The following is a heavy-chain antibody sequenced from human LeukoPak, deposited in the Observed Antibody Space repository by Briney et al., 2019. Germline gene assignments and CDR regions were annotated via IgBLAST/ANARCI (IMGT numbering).Heavy chain of an antibody. J-gene: IGHJ4*02. CDR1: GFIFNNYA. Sequence: QPGGSLRLYCAGSGFIFNNYAMHWVRQPPGKGLEWVSGISWNSGSIDYADSVKGRFTISRDNAKNSLYLQMNSLRVEDTAFYYCAKDNRRHYTSGPNPDSLHWGQGALVTVSS. V-gene: IGHV3-9*01. CDR2: ISWNSGSI. CDR3: AKDNRRHYTSGPNPDSLH. D-gene: IGHD6-19*01.